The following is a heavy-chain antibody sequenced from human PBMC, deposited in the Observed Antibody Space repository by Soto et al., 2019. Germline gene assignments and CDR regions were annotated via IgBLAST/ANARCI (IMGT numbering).Heavy chain of an antibody. J-gene: IGHJ4*02. D-gene: IGHD5-18*01. CDR2: ISYDGSNK. CDR3: AKDDILCTAMAPAFDY. V-gene: IGHV3-30*18. CDR1: GFTFSSYG. Sequence: QVQLVESGGGVVQPGRSLRLSCAASGFTFSSYGMHWVRQAPGKGLEWVAVISYDGSNKYYADSVKGRFTISRDNSKNTLYLQMNSLSAEDTAVYYCAKDDILCTAMAPAFDYWGQGTLVTVSS.